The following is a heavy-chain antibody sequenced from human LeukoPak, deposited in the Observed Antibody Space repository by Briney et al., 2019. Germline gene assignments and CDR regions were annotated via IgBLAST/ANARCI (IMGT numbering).Heavy chain of an antibody. CDR2: ISSGSSHI. D-gene: IGHD1-7*01. CDR1: GLTFSSYA. CDR3: ARGGTGATRDDTFDI. Sequence: KPGGSLRLSCAASGLTFSSYAMHWVRQAPGKGLEWVSSISSGSSHIFYADSVMGRFTISRDNAKNSLYLQMNSLRAEDTAVYYCARGGTGATRDDTFDIWGQGTMVTVSS. J-gene: IGHJ3*02. V-gene: IGHV3-21*06.